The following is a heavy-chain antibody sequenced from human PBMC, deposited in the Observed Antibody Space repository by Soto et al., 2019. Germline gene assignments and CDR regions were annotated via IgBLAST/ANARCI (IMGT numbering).Heavy chain of an antibody. J-gene: IGHJ4*02. CDR1: GFTFSAYN. V-gene: IGHV3-48*01. CDR3: AKLPKHSNYYDY. D-gene: IGHD4-4*01. Sequence: PGGSLRLSCAASGFTFSAYNINWVRQAPGKGLEWISYTSGSGTTIYYADSVKGRFTISRDNARNSLHLQMSSLRAEDTAVYYCAKLPKHSNYYDYWGQGTRVTVSS. CDR2: TSGSGTTI.